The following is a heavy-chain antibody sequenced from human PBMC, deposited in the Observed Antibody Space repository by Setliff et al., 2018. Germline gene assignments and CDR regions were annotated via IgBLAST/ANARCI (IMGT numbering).Heavy chain of an antibody. D-gene: IGHD3-16*01. V-gene: IGHV5-51*01. J-gene: IGHJ3*02. Sequence: GESLKISCKGSGYSFTNTWIGWVRQMPGKGLEWMGIIYLGDSDVRYSPSFQGQVTISADKSINTAYLQRSSLKASDTAIYYCARLGGWLTSPETPGAFDIWGQGTMVTVSS. CDR2: IYLGDSDV. CDR3: ARLGGWLTSPETPGAFDI. CDR1: GYSFTNTW.